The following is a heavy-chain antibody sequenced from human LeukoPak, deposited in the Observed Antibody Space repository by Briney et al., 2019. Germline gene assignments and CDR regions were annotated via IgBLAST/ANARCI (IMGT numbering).Heavy chain of an antibody. Sequence: ASVTVSCKASGYTFTSYGISWVRQAPGQGLEWMGWISAYNGNTNYAQKLHGRVTMTTDTSTSTAYMELRSLRSDDTAVYYCARVFTMVRGVKGFDPWGQGTLVTVSS. D-gene: IGHD3-10*01. CDR2: ISAYNGNT. J-gene: IGHJ5*02. CDR1: GYTFTSYG. CDR3: ARVFTMVRGVKGFDP. V-gene: IGHV1-18*01.